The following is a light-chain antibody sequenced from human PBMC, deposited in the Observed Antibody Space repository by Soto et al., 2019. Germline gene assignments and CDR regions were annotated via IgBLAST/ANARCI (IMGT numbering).Light chain of an antibody. CDR3: CSYAGSSGYV. CDR2: EGS. Sequence: QPVLTQPASVSGSPGQSITISCTGTSSDVGSYNLVSWYQQHPGKAPKLMIYEGSKRPSGVSNRFSGSKSGNTASLTISGLQAEDEADYYCCSYAGSSGYVFGTGTKLTVL. V-gene: IGLV2-23*01. CDR1: SSDVGSYNL. J-gene: IGLJ1*01.